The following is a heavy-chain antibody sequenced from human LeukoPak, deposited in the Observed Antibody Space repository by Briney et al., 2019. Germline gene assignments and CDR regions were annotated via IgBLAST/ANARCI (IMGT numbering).Heavy chain of an antibody. Sequence: SETLSLTCTVSGGSISSGGYYWSWLRQHPGTGLEWIGYIYYSGSTYYNPSLKSRVTISVDTSKNQFSLKLSSVTAADTAVYYCARANQNHFDYWGQGTLVTVSS. CDR3: ARANQNHFDY. D-gene: IGHD1-14*01. V-gene: IGHV4-31*03. CDR2: IYYSGST. CDR1: GGSISSGGYY. J-gene: IGHJ4*02.